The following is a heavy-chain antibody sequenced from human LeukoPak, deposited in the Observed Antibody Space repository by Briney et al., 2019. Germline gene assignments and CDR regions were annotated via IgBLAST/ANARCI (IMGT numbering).Heavy chain of an antibody. Sequence: ASVKVSCKASGGTFSSYAINWVRQAPGQGLEWMGRIIPIFGITNYAQKLQGRVTITADKSTSTAYMELRSLRSEDTAVYYCARDFRRHYDSGGYSHFDYWGQGTLVTVSS. V-gene: IGHV1-69*04. D-gene: IGHD3-22*01. CDR2: IIPIFGIT. J-gene: IGHJ4*02. CDR1: GGTFSSYA. CDR3: ARDFRRHYDSGGYSHFDY.